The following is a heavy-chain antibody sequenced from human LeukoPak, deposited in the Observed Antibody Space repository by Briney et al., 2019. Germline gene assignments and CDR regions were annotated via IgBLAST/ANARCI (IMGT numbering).Heavy chain of an antibody. D-gene: IGHD6-13*01. Sequence: PSETLSLTCTVSGGSISSYYWSWIRQPPGKGLEWIWYIYYSGSANYHPSLKSRVTISVDTSKNRFSLRLSSVTAADTAVYYCARVTGYMVEDYFDYWGQGTLVTVSS. CDR3: ARVTGYMVEDYFDY. J-gene: IGHJ4*02. CDR1: GGSISSYY. CDR2: IYYSGSA. V-gene: IGHV4-59*01.